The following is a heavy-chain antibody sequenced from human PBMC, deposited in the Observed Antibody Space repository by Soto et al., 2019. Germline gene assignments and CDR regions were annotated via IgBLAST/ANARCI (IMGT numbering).Heavy chain of an antibody. D-gene: IGHD2-8*02. CDR1: GFICSSYD. CDR2: ILVGGST. V-gene: IGHV3-23*01. CDR3: AKATATGGGAFDI. Sequence: GGSLRLSCAASGFICSSYDMSWVRQAPGKGLEWVSTILVGGSTHYEDSVKGRFTISRDRSKNTLYLQMNSLTAGDTAMYYCAKATATGGGAFDICGQGTMVTVSS. J-gene: IGHJ3*02.